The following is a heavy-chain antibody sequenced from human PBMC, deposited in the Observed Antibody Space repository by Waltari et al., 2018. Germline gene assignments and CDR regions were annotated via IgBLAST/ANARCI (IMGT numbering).Heavy chain of an antibody. CDR2: ISSSSSTI. CDR3: ARGGAAAGIDY. CDR1: GFTFSSYS. J-gene: IGHJ4*02. V-gene: IGHV3-48*04. Sequence: EVQLVESGGGLVQPGGSLRLSCAASGFTFSSYSMNWVRQAPGKGLEWVSYISSSSSTIYYADSVKGRFTITRDNAKNSLYLQMNRLRAEDTAVYYCARGGAAAGIDYWGQGTLVTVSS. D-gene: IGHD6-13*01.